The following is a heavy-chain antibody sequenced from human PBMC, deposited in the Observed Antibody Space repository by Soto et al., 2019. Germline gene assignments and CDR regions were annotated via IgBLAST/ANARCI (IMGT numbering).Heavy chain of an antibody. Sequence: EVQLLESGGGLVQPGGSLRLSCVASGFTFKNYDMRWVRQAPGKGLEWVSGISGSGAITYYADSVRGRFTISRDNSKNTLYLQPNSLGAEDTAIYYCAKDRQFRSCCESAGHYNNWGQGTLVTVSS. J-gene: IGHJ4*02. D-gene: IGHD3-9*01. CDR3: AKDRQFRSCCESAGHYNN. V-gene: IGHV3-23*01. CDR1: GFTFKNYD. CDR2: ISGSGAIT.